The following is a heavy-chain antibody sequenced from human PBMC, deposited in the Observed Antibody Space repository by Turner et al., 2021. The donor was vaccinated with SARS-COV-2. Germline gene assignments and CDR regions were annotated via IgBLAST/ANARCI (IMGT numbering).Heavy chain of an antibody. CDR1: GFTFSSYA. CDR3: ARGGGGNYFYFGY. D-gene: IGHD1-26*01. Sequence: QVQLVESGGGVVQPGRSLRLSCAASGFTFSSYAMHWVRQAPGKGLEWVAVISYDGSNKYYADSVKGRFTISRDNSKNTLYLQMNSLRAEDTAVYYCARGGGGNYFYFGYWGQGTLVTVSS. J-gene: IGHJ4*02. V-gene: IGHV3-30-3*01. CDR2: ISYDGSNK.